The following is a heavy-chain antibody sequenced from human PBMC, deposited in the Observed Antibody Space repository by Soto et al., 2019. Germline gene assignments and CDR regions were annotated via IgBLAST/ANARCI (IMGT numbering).Heavy chain of an antibody. CDR3: ARDGPIIAADGYAFDI. J-gene: IGHJ3*02. Sequence: ASVKVSCKASGYTFTSYYMHWVRQAPGQGLEWMGIINPSGGSTSYAQKFQGRVTMTRDTSTSTVYMELSSLRSEDTAVYYCARDGPIIAADGYAFDIWGQGTMVTVSS. D-gene: IGHD6-13*01. CDR1: GYTFTSYY. V-gene: IGHV1-46*03. CDR2: INPSGGST.